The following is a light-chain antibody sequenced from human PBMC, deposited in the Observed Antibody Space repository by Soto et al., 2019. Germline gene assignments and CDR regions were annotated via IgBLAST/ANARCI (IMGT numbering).Light chain of an antibody. CDR1: SSDVGGYNY. CDR2: EVS. J-gene: IGLJ1*01. V-gene: IGLV2-8*01. CDR3: SSYAGSNNYV. Sequence: QSVLTQPPSASGSPGQSVTISCTGTSSDVGGYNYVSWYQQHPGKAPKLMIYEVSKRPSGVPDRFSGSTSGNTASLTVSGLQAEDEADYYCSSYAGSNNYVFGTGTKAHRP.